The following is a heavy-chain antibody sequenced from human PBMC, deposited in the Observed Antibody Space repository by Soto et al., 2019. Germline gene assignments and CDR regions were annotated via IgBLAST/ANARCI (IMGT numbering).Heavy chain of an antibody. V-gene: IGHV1-2*04. D-gene: IGHD2-2*01. CDR3: ARGGPERVVPAAANWFDP. J-gene: IGHJ5*02. CDR2: INPNSGGT. Sequence: QVQLVQSGAEVKKPGASVKVSCKASGYTFTGYYMHWVRQAPGQGLEWMGWINPNSGGTNYAQKFQGWVTMTRDTSISTAYMELSRLRSDDTAVYYCARGGPERVVPAAANWFDPWGQGTLVTVSS. CDR1: GYTFTGYY.